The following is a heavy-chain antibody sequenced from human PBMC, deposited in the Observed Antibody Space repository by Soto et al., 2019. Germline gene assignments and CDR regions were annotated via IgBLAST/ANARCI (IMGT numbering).Heavy chain of an antibody. CDR3: AYLPCSGGSCYWFSFSGMDV. CDR2: IYWDADK. J-gene: IGHJ6*02. CDR1: GFSLSTSGVG. D-gene: IGHD2-15*01. Sequence: QITLKESGPTLVKPTQTLTLTCTFSGFSLSTSGVGVAWIRQPPGEALEWLALIYWDADKRYRPSLESRLTTSKDTSNNLVVFTMTNMPSVDTATYYCAYLPCSGGSCYWFSFSGMDVWGQGTTVTVSS. V-gene: IGHV2-5*02.